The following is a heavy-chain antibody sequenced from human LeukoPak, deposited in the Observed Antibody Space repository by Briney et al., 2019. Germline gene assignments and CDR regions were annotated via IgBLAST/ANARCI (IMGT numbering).Heavy chain of an antibody. Sequence: SQTLSLTCTVSGGSISSGSYYWSWIRQPAGKGLEWIGRIYTSGSTNYNPSLKSRVTISVDTSKNQFSLKLSSVTAADTAVYYCARRGLAITMVRGVIDYWGQGTLVTVSS. V-gene: IGHV4-61*02. CDR1: GGSISSGSYY. CDR2: IYTSGST. D-gene: IGHD3-10*01. CDR3: ARRGLAITMVRGVIDY. J-gene: IGHJ4*02.